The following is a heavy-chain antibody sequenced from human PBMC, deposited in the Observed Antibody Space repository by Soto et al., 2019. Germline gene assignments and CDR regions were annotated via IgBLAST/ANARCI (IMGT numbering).Heavy chain of an antibody. D-gene: IGHD2-2*01. CDR3: ANPQPYCSSTSCPRMDV. CDR2: ISGSGGST. V-gene: IGHV3-23*01. Sequence: GGSLRLSCAASGFTFSSYAMSWVRQAPGKGLEWVSAISGSGGSTYYADSVKGRFTISRDNSKNTLYLQMNSLRAEDTAVYYCANPQPYCSSTSCPRMDVWGQGTTVTVSS. J-gene: IGHJ6*02. CDR1: GFTFSSYA.